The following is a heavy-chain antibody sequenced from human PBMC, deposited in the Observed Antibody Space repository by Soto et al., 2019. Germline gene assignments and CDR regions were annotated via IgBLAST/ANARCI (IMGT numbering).Heavy chain of an antibody. CDR1: GFTFSSYS. V-gene: IGHV3-48*02. CDR2: ISSSSSTI. J-gene: IGHJ3*02. D-gene: IGHD6-19*01. Sequence: GGSLRLSCAASGFTFSSYSMNWVRQAPGKGLEWVSYISSSSSTIYYADSVKGRFTISRDNAKNSLYLQMNSLRDEDTAVYYCARDPHRIAVAGAAFDIWGQGTMVTVSS. CDR3: ARDPHRIAVAGAAFDI.